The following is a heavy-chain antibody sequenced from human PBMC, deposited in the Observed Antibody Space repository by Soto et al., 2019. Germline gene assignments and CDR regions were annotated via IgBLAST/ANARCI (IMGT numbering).Heavy chain of an antibody. CDR3: ARRYGPGFDY. Sequence: SETLSLTCTVSGGSISSYYWSWIRQPPGKGLEWIGYIYYSGSTNYNPSLKSRVTISVDTSKNQFSLKLSSVTAADTAVYYCARRYGPGFDYWGKGTLVTVSS. D-gene: IGHD4-17*01. CDR1: GGSISSYY. V-gene: IGHV4-59*08. CDR2: IYYSGST. J-gene: IGHJ4*02.